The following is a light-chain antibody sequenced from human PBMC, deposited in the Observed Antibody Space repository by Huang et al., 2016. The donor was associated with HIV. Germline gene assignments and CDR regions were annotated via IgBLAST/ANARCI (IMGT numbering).Light chain of an antibody. J-gene: IGKJ1*01. CDR3: MQSIESVT. CDR2: EVS. Sequence: DIMMTQTPLSLSVTPGQPASISCKSSQSLLHSDGKNYLYWYLQKPGQSPQLLIYEVSNRLSGVPDRFNGSGSGTDFTLKSSRVEAEDVGTYYCMQSIESVTFGQGTKVEMK. V-gene: IGKV2D-29*02. CDR1: QSLLHSDGKNY.